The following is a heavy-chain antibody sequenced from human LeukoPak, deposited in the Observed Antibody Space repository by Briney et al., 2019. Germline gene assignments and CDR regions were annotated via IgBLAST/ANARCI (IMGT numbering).Heavy chain of an antibody. V-gene: IGHV1-18*01. CDR1: GYTFTNYG. CDR2: ISAYNGNT. J-gene: IGHJ5*02. D-gene: IGHD3-10*01. CDR3: ARDLPDYSGSGIHNWFAP. Sequence: GASVKVSCKASGYTFTNYGISWVRQAPGQGLESMGWISAYNGNTNYAQKFQDRVTMTTDTSTSTASMELRSLRSDDTAVYYCARDLPDYSGSGIHNWFAPWSQGTLVTVSS.